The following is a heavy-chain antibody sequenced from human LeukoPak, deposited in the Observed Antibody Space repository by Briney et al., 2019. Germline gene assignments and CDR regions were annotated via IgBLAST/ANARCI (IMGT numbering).Heavy chain of an antibody. CDR1: GLTVRYNH. J-gene: IGHJ5*02. CDR3: ARTVRNLRVHSDYAIYFDL. V-gene: IGHV3-66*01. CDR2: IYFGGAT. D-gene: IGHD3-22*01. Sequence: QSGGSLRLSLAASGLTVRYNHLRWATEAPAKGLEWGSDIYFGGATYYADSVRGRFTISRDNSKNTLFLQMNSLRAEDTAVYYCARTVRNLRVHSDYAIYFDLWGQGTLVTVSS.